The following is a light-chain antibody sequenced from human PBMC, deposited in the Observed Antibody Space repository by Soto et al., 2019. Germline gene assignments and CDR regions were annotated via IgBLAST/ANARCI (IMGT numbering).Light chain of an antibody. J-gene: IGKJ1*01. Sequence: EIVLTQSPGTLSLSPGERATLSCRASQSVSNNYLAWYQHKPGQAPRLLIYGASSRATGIPDRFSGSGSGTDFTLTISRLEPEDFAVYYCQHYGRSLWTFGQGTKVEIK. CDR2: GAS. CDR1: QSVSNNY. V-gene: IGKV3-20*01. CDR3: QHYGRSLWT.